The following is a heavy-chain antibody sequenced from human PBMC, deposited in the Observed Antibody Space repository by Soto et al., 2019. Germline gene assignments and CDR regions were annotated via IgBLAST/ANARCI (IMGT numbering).Heavy chain of an antibody. CDR2: ISYSGST. CDR1: DDSISRGDFF. J-gene: IGHJ4*02. CDR3: ATAREYLGAVDIVTTIAYYFDY. V-gene: IGHV4-30-4*01. Sequence: SETLSLTCTVSDDSISRGDFFWSWIRRPPGKGLEWIGYISYSGSTYYNPSLKSRISISVDTSKNQFSLRLSSETAADTAIYYCATAREYLGAVDIVTTIAYYFDYWGQGTLVTVSS. D-gene: IGHD5-12*01.